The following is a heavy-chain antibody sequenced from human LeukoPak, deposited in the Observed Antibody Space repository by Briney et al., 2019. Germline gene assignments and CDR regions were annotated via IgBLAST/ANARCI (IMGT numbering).Heavy chain of an antibody. Sequence: PGGSLRLSCAASGFPFSSYAMTWVRQAPGKGLEWVSGISGSGGSTYYTDSVKGRFTISRDNTKNTLFLQMNSLRAEDTAIYYCAKQPAYVPSYGMDVWGQGTTVTVSS. V-gene: IGHV3-23*01. J-gene: IGHJ6*02. CDR1: GFPFSSYA. CDR3: AKQPAYVPSYGMDV. CDR2: ISGSGGST. D-gene: IGHD3-16*01.